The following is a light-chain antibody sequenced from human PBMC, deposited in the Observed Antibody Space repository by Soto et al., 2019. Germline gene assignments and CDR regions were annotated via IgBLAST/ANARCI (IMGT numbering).Light chain of an antibody. Sequence: QSALTQPASVSGSPGQSITISCTGTSSDVGGYNYVSWYQQHPGKAPKLIIYAVTNRPSGVSIRFSGSKSGNTASLTISGLQAEDEADYYCCSYTSSSIRVFGGGTKVTVL. CDR1: SSDVGGYNY. V-gene: IGLV2-14*01. CDR3: CSYTSSSIRV. CDR2: AVT. J-gene: IGLJ3*02.